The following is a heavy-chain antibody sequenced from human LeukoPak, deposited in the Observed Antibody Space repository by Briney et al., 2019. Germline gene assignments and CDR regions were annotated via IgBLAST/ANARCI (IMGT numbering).Heavy chain of an antibody. CDR2: YDPEDEKV. J-gene: IGHJ5*02. V-gene: IGHV1-24*01. CDR3: ARATDNEYSSGYSFDH. Sequence: ASVKVSCKVPGYALTDLAIHWVRQAPGQGLQWMGGYDPEDEKVVYAQTFQGRLTMTEDTSTDTAYMELAGLTSDDTAVYYCARATDNEYSSGYSFDHWGQGTLVTVSS. D-gene: IGHD3-22*01. CDR1: GYALTDLA.